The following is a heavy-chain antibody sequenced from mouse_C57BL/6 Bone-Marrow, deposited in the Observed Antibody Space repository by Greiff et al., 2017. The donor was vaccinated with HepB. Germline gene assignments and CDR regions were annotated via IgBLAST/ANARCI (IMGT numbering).Heavy chain of an antibody. CDR3: AINYYGSSYRWYFDG. CDR2: IYPGSGNT. J-gene: IGHJ1*03. V-gene: IGHV1-76*01. D-gene: IGHD1-1*01. Sequence: QVQLQQSGAELVRPGASVKLSCKASGYTFTDYYINWVKQRPGQGLEWIARIYPGSGNTYYNEKFKGKATLTADKSSSTAYMQLSSLTSEDSAVYICAINYYGSSYRWYFDGWGTGTTVTVSS. CDR1: GYTFTDYY.